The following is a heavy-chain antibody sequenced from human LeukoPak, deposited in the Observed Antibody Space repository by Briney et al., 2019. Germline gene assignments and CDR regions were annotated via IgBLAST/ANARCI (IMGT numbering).Heavy chain of an antibody. Sequence: PGGSLRLSCVASGFTFSDYWMSWVRQAPGMGLEWVANIETDGDERNYVDSVKGRFTISRDNARSSLYLQMNALRDEDTAVYYCARGIPSGFYTPDYWGQGTLVTVSS. CDR3: ARGIPSGFYTPDY. CDR1: GFTFSDYW. J-gene: IGHJ4*02. V-gene: IGHV3-7*01. CDR2: IETDGDER. D-gene: IGHD5-12*01.